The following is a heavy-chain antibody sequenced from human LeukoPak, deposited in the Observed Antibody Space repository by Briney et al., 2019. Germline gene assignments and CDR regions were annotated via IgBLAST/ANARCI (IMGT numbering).Heavy chain of an antibody. D-gene: IGHD4-17*01. CDR3: ARERGGYGDYVLGDFDY. CDR1: GFTFSSYS. V-gene: IGHV3-21*01. CDR2: ISSSSSYI. Sequence: GRSMRLSCAASGFTFSSYSMNWVRQAPGEGLEWVSSISSSSSYIYYADSVKGRFTISRDNAKNSLYLQMNSLRAEDTAVYYCARERGGYGDYVLGDFDYWGQGTLVIVSS. J-gene: IGHJ4*02.